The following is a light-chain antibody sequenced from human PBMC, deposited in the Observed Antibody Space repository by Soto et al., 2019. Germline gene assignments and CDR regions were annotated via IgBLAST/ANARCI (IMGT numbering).Light chain of an antibody. J-gene: IGLJ1*01. CDR1: SSNIGAGYV. V-gene: IGLV1-40*01. CDR2: GNN. CDR3: QSYDSSLSGYV. Sequence: QSVLTQPPSVSGAPGQRVTISCTGSSSNIGAGYVVHWYQQLPGTAPKLLIYGNNNRPSGVPDRFSGSKSGTSASLAITGLKAEDEADYYCQSYDSSLSGYVFGTGTKLTVL.